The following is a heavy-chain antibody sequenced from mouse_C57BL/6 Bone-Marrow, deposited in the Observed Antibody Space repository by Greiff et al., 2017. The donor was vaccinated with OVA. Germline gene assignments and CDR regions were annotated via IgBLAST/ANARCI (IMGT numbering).Heavy chain of an antibody. V-gene: IGHV1-81*01. D-gene: IGHD2-4*01. J-gene: IGHJ3*01. CDR2: IYPRSGNT. CDR3: ARELIYYDYDGGFAY. Sequence: VQLQQSGAELARPGASVKLSCKASGYTFTSYGISWVKQRPGQGLEWIGEIYPRSGNTYYNEKFKGKATLTADKSSSTAYMELRSLTSADSAVYFCARELIYYDYDGGFAYWGQGTLVTVSA. CDR1: GYTFTSYG.